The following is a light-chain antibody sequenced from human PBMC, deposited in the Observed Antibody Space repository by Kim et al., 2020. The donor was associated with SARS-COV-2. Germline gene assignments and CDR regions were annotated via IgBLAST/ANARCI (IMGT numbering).Light chain of an antibody. CDR3: SSYTPTNTYV. V-gene: IGLV2-14*03. Sequence: QSALTQPASVSGSPGQSITISCTGTSSDVGGSKFVSWYQQHPNSAPKLILFDVDHRPSGISNRFSGSKSGNTASLTISALQAVDEADYYCSSYTPTNTYVFGTGTQLTVL. CDR1: SSDVGGSKF. J-gene: IGLJ1*01. CDR2: DVD.